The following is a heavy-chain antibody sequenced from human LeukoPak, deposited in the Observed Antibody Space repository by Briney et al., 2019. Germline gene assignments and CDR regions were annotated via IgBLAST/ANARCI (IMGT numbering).Heavy chain of an antibody. Sequence: PSETLSLTCTVSGGSISSGSYYWSWIRQPAGKGLEWLGRIYTSGSTNYNPSLKSRVTMSVDTSKNQFALKLSSVTAADTAVYYCARASSGWPPTPYYYYYMDVWGKGTTVTISS. D-gene: IGHD6-19*01. V-gene: IGHV4-61*02. CDR1: GGSISSGSYY. CDR2: IYTSGST. J-gene: IGHJ6*03. CDR3: ARASSGWPPTPYYYYYMDV.